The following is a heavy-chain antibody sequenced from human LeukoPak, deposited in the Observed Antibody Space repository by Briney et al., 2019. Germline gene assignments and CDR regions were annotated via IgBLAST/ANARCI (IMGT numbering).Heavy chain of an antibody. D-gene: IGHD1-26*01. CDR2: IYYSGRT. CDR3: ASCIVGTSAGYFDY. V-gene: IGHV4-59*01. Sequence: SETLSLTCTVSGGSISSDYWSWIRQPPGKGLEWIGYIYYSGRTYYNPSLKSRITISVDTSKNQFSLKLSSVTAADTAVYYCASCIVGTSAGYFDYWGQGTLVTVSS. J-gene: IGHJ4*02. CDR1: GGSISSDY.